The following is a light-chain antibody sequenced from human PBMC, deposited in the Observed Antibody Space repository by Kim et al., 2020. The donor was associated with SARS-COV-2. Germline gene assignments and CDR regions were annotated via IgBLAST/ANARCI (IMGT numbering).Light chain of an antibody. CDR2: EDT. Sequence: SYELTQPPSVSASPGQTVTISCSGDDLGNKYANWYQQKPGQSPVLVIYEDTRWPSGIPERFSGSNSGNTATLTISETQSTDEADYYCQAWDSSSDVVFGG. CDR3: QAWDSSSDVV. V-gene: IGLV3-1*01. CDR1: DLGNKY. J-gene: IGLJ2*01.